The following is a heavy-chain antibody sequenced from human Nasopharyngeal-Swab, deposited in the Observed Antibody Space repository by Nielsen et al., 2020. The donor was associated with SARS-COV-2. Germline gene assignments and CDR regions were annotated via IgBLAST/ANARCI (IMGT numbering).Heavy chain of an antibody. Sequence: GESLKISCASSGFTLNTYAMSWVRQAPGAGLEWVSAISDSVGRTYYADSVKGRFTISRDNSQNTLFLQMNSLRAEDTAVYYCAKSDDAVDIWGQGTMVTVSS. V-gene: IGHV3-23*01. CDR2: ISDSVGRT. CDR1: GFTLNTYA. CDR3: AKSDDAVDI. J-gene: IGHJ3*02.